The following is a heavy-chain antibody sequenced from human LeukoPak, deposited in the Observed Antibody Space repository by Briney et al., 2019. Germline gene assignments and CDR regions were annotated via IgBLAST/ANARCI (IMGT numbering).Heavy chain of an antibody. V-gene: IGHV4-39*07. CDR2: IYYSGST. D-gene: IGHD6-6*01. J-gene: IGHJ6*03. Sequence: PSGTLSLTCTVSGGSISSSSYYWGWIRQPPGKGLEWIGSIYYSGSTYYNPSLKSRVTISVDTSKNQFSLKLSSVTAADTAVYYCARSIAARHYYMDVWGKGTTVTVSS. CDR1: GGSISSSSYY. CDR3: ARSIAARHYYMDV.